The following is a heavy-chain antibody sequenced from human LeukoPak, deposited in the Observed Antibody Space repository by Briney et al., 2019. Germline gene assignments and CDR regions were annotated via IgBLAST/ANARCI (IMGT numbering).Heavy chain of an antibody. CDR2: LYPGVSP. CDR3: ARLRFYDSTGYSPGHYMDV. D-gene: IGHD3-22*01. CDR1: GGPIYSYY. Sequence: SETLSLTCTVSGGPIYSYYWSWIRQTAGKGLEWIGRLYPGVSPNYNPSLKSRVTMSVDTSKKQFAQKLNTVTAADTAVYYCARLRFYDSTGYSPGHYMDVWGKGTTVTVSS. J-gene: IGHJ6*03. V-gene: IGHV4-4*07.